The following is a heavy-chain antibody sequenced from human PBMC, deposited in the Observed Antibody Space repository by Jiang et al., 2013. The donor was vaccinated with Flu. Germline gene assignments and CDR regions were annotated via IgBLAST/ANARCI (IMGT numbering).Heavy chain of an antibody. Sequence: GLAQPGGSLRLSCAASGFTFSDYWMTWVRQAPGKGLEWVANIKQDDSEKYYVDPVKGRFTISRDNAKNSVYLQMNSLRAEDTAVYYCVRGMHVWGQGTTVTVSS. J-gene: IGHJ6*02. CDR2: IKQDDSEK. CDR1: GFTFSDYW. CDR3: VRGMHV. V-gene: IGHV3-7*04.